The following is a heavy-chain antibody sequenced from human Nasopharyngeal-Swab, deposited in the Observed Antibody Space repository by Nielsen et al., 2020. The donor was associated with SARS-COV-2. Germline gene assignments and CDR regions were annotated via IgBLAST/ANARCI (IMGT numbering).Heavy chain of an antibody. V-gene: IGHV3-23*01. CDR3: ARDLGGVELTIFGVVIIRAPGY. Sequence: GESLKISCAASGFTFSRFAMSWVRQAPGKGLEWVSGISGSGGSTYHADSVKGRFTISRDNSKNTLYLQMNSLRDEDTAVYYCARDLGGVELTIFGVVIIRAPGYWGQGTLVTVSS. D-gene: IGHD3-3*01. J-gene: IGHJ4*02. CDR1: GFTFSRFA. CDR2: ISGSGGST.